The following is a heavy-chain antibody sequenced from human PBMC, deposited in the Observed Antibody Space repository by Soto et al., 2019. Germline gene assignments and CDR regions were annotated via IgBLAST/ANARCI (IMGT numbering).Heavy chain of an antibody. Sequence: SETLSLTCTVSGGSISSYYWSWIRQPPGKGLEWIGYIYYSGSTNYNPSLKSRVTISVDTSKNQFSLKLSSVTAAGTAVYYCARHVVTARPGWWLAPWGQGTLVTVSS. V-gene: IGHV4-59*08. D-gene: IGHD2-15*01. CDR1: GGSISSYY. CDR3: ARHVVTARPGWWLAP. J-gene: IGHJ5*02. CDR2: IYYSGST.